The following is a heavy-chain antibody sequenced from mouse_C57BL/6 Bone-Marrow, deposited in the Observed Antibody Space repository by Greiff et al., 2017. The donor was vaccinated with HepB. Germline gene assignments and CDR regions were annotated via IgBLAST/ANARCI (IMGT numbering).Heavy chain of an antibody. Sequence: EVQLQQSGPGLVKPSQSLSLTCSVTGYSITSGYYWNWIRQFPGNKLEWMGYISYDGSNNYNPSLKNRISITRDTSKNQFFLKLNSVTTEDTATYYCASRGVVATNYFDYWGQGTTLTVSS. CDR2: ISYDGSN. J-gene: IGHJ2*01. CDR1: GYSITSGYY. CDR3: ASRGVVATNYFDY. D-gene: IGHD1-1*01. V-gene: IGHV3-6*01.